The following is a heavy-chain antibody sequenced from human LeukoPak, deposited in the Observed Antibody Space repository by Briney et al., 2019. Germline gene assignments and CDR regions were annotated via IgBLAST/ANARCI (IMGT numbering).Heavy chain of an antibody. CDR2: IYSSGST. D-gene: IGHD3-10*01. Sequence: PSETLSLTCRVSGVSISSGSNYWGWLRQPPGTTREWLGSIYSSGSTYYNSSLKSRVIILIDTAKNHFSLNLSSVTAADTAVYYCARSDGYGLVGIWGQGTMVTVSS. CDR3: ARSDGYGLVGI. V-gene: IGHV4-39*07. CDR1: GVSISSGSNY. J-gene: IGHJ3*02.